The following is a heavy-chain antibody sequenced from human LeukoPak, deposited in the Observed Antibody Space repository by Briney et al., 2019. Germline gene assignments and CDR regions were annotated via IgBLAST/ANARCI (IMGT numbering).Heavy chain of an antibody. CDR3: ARSWAGMYYPFYYFDY. V-gene: IGHV4-4*02. CDR2: IYHSGST. J-gene: IGHJ4*02. D-gene: IGHD1-26*01. Sequence: SSETLSLTCAVSGGSISSSNWWSWVRQPPGKGLEWIGEIYHSGSTNYNPSLKSRVNISADTSKNQFSLHLDSVTAADTAVYYCARSWAGMYYPFYYFDYWGQGTLVSVSS. CDR1: GGSISSSNW.